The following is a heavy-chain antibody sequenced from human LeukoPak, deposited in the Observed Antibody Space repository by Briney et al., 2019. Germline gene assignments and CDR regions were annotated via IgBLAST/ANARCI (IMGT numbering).Heavy chain of an antibody. Sequence: GASVTVSCKASGYTFTNYAMHWVRQAPGQRLEWMGLINAGNGNTKYSQKFQDRVTITRDTSASIDYMELSSLRSDDTAVYYCARGLAVAGPPFDYWGQGTLVTVSS. CDR2: INAGNGNT. D-gene: IGHD6-19*01. J-gene: IGHJ4*02. CDR3: ARGLAVAGPPFDY. V-gene: IGHV1-3*01. CDR1: GYTFTNYA.